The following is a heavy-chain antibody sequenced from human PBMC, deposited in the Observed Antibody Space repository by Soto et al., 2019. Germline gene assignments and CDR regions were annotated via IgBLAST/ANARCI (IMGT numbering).Heavy chain of an antibody. CDR1: GYTFTIYA. J-gene: IGHJ4*02. CDR2: INAGNGNT. CDR3: ARAVRDYGDYVYDY. Sequence: QVQLVQSGAEVKKPGASVKVSCKASGYTFTIYAMHWVRQAPGQRLEWMGWINAGNGNTKYSQKFQGRVTITRDTSASTAYMEPSSMRSDDTAVYYCARAVRDYGDYVYDYCGQGTLVTVSS. V-gene: IGHV1-3*01. D-gene: IGHD4-17*01.